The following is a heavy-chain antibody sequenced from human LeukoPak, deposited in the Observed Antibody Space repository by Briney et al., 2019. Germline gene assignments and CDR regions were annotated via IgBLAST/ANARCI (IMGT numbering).Heavy chain of an antibody. V-gene: IGHV3-48*04. CDR1: GFTFIDYS. Sequence: PGGSLRLSRAASGFTFIDYSMNWVRQAPGKGLEWISYVGISSGNTKYADSVKGRFPISGDSAKNSVFLQMNSLRVEDTAVYYCARDHRYAFDNWGQGTLVTVSS. J-gene: IGHJ4*02. D-gene: IGHD5-12*01. CDR3: ARDHRYAFDN. CDR2: VGISSGNT.